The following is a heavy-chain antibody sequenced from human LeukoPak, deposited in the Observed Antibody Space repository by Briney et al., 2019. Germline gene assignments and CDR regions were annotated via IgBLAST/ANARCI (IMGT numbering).Heavy chain of an antibody. Sequence: TGRSLRLSCAASGFTFSSYGMHWVRQAPGKGLEWVAVISYDGSNKYYADSVKGRFTISRDNSKNTLYLQMNCLRAEDTAVYYCAKEGYYGSGSFPDYWGQGTLVTVSS. V-gene: IGHV3-30*18. CDR3: AKEGYYGSGSFPDY. D-gene: IGHD3-10*01. CDR2: ISYDGSNK. CDR1: GFTFSSYG. J-gene: IGHJ4*02.